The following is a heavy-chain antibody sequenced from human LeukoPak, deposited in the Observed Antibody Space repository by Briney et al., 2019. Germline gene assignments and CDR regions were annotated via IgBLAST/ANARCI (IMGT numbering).Heavy chain of an antibody. D-gene: IGHD3-22*01. V-gene: IGHV4-61*02. CDR2: IYTSGST. Sequence: RPSQTLSLTRTVSGGSISSGSYYWSWLRQPAGKGLEWIGRIYTSGSTNYNPSLKSRVTISVDTSKNQFSLKLSSVTAADMAVYYCASFPYYYDGSGYYYWGQGTLVTVSS. J-gene: IGHJ4*02. CDR3: ASFPYYYDGSGYYY. CDR1: GGSISSGSYY.